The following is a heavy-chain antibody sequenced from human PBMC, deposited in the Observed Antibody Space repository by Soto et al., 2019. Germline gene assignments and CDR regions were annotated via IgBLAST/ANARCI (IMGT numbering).Heavy chain of an antibody. CDR1: GYTFTGYY. Sequence: ASVKVSCKASGYTFTGYYMHWVRQAPGQGLEWMGWINPNSGGTNYAQKFQGWVTMTRDTSISTAYMELSRLRSDDTAVYYCAKASSWYHYHNMDVWGRGTAVIVSS. V-gene: IGHV1-2*04. J-gene: IGHJ6*03. CDR2: INPNSGGT. D-gene: IGHD2-15*01. CDR3: AKASSWYHYHNMDV.